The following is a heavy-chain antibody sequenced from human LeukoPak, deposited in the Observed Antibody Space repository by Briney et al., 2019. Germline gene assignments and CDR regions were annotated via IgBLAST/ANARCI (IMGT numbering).Heavy chain of an antibody. CDR3: AREGAIPLDGFDM. CDR1: GFTLSSNW. V-gene: IGHV3-74*01. D-gene: IGHD2-21*01. J-gene: IGHJ3*02. CDR2: INSDGSST. Sequence: GGSLRLSCATSGFTLSSNWMHWVRQAPGQGLVWVSRINSDGSSTSDAESVRGRFTISRDNAKNTLYLQMNSLRAEDTAVYYCAREGAIPLDGFDMWGQGTMVTVSS.